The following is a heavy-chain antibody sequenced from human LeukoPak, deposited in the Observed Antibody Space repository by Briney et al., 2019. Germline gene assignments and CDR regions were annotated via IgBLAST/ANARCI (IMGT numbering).Heavy chain of an antibody. V-gene: IGHV3-23*01. CDR3: AKAAILYNKDSSGYYYDS. Sequence: PGGSLRLSCAASGFTFSSYDMSWVRQAPGKGLEWVSAISGSGGSTYYADSVKGRFTISRDNSKNTLYLQMNRLRAEDTAVYYCAKAAILYNKDSSGYYYDSWGQGTLVTVSS. CDR1: GFTFSSYD. D-gene: IGHD3-22*01. J-gene: IGHJ5*01. CDR2: ISGSGGST.